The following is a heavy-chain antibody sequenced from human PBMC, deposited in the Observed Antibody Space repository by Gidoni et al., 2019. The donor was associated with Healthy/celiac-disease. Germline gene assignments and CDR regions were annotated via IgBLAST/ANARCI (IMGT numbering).Heavy chain of an antibody. Sequence: QVQLVQSGAEVKKPGSSVKVSCKASGGTFSSYTISWVRQAPGQGLEWMGRIIPILGIANYAQKFQGRVTITADKSTSTAYMELSSLRSEDTAVYYCARDARRADILTGYYSYYYYGMDVWGQGTTVTVSS. V-gene: IGHV1-69*08. CDR3: ARDARRADILTGYYSYYYYGMDV. CDR2: IIPILGIA. J-gene: IGHJ6*02. CDR1: GGTFSSYT. D-gene: IGHD3-9*01.